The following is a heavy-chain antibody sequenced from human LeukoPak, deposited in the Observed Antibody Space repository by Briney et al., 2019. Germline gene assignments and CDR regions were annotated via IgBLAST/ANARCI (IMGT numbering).Heavy chain of an antibody. D-gene: IGHD4-17*01. V-gene: IGHV4-30-2*01. J-gene: IGHJ6*02. CDR1: GGSISSGGYS. Sequence: SETLSLTCAVSGGSISSGGYSWSWLRQPPGKGLEWIGYIYHSGSTYYNPSLKSRVTISVDRSKNQFSLKLSSVTAADTAVYYCARTTWYGMDVWGQGTTVTVSS. CDR2: IYHSGST. CDR3: ARTTWYGMDV.